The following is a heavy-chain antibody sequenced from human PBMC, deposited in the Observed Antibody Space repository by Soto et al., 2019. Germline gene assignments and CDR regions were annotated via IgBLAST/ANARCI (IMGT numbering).Heavy chain of an antibody. CDR1: GYTFTGYY. CDR2: INPNSGGT. J-gene: IGHJ6*02. CDR3: ARGGVTAAKHYYYGMDV. D-gene: IGHD2-2*01. Sequence: QVQLVQSGAEVKKPGASVKVSCKASGYTFTGYYMHWVRQAPGQGLEWMGWINPNSGGTNYAQKFQGSVNKPRDRSISTSYMELGRVRSEETTGYYCARGGVTAAKHYYYGMDVWGQGTTVTVSS. V-gene: IGHV1-2*04.